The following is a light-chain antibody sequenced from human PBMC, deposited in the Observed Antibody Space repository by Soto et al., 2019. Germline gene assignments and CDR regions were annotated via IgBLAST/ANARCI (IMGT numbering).Light chain of an antibody. Sequence: AIQMTQSPSSLSASVGDRVTITCRASQGIRNDLGWYQDKPGKAPNLLIYAASSLQAGVPSRFSGNGSDTDFTLTISSLQPEDFATYYCLQDYNYPRTFGQGTKVEIK. CDR1: QGIRND. V-gene: IGKV1-6*01. J-gene: IGKJ1*01. CDR2: AAS. CDR3: LQDYNYPRT.